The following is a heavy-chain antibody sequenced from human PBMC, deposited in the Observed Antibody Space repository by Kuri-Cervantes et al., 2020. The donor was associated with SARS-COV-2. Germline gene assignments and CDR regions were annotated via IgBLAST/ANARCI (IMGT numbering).Heavy chain of an antibody. CDR3: ALGYWGSGYPRYYYYMDV. CDR2: MNPNSGNT. V-gene: IGHV1-8*03. Sequence: ASVNVSCKASGYTFTGYYMHWVRQAPGQGLEWMGWMNPNSGNTGYAQKFQGRVTITADESTSTAFMELSSLRSEDTAVYYCALGYWGSGYPRYYYYMDVWGKGTTVTVSS. D-gene: IGHD3-22*01. CDR1: GYTFTGYY. J-gene: IGHJ6*03.